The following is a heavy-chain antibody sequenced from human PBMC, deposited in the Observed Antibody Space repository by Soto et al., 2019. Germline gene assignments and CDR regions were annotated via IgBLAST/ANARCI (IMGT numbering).Heavy chain of an antibody. CDR2: INHSGST. CDR1: GGSFSGYY. CDR3: AREGATELRYFQH. J-gene: IGHJ1*01. D-gene: IGHD5-12*01. Sequence: SETLSLTCAVYGGSFSGYYWSWIRQPPGKGLEWIGEINHSGSTNYNPSLKSRVTISVDTSKNQFSLKLSSVTAADTAVYYCAREGATELRYFQHWGQGTLVTVSS. V-gene: IGHV4-34*01.